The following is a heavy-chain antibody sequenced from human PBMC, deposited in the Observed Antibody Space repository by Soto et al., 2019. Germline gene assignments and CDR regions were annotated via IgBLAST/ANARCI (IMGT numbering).Heavy chain of an antibody. V-gene: IGHV4-59*01. CDR1: GGSISSYY. CDR2: IYYSGST. Sequence: SETLSLTCTVSGGSISSYYWSWIRQPPGKGLEWIGYIYYSGSTNYNPSLKSRVTISVDTSKNQFSLKLSSVTAADTAVYYCGRHLQYSYGSGASDYYSSYGMDVWGQGPTVPAS. D-gene: IGHD3-10*01. CDR3: GRHLQYSYGSGASDYYSSYGMDV. J-gene: IGHJ6*02.